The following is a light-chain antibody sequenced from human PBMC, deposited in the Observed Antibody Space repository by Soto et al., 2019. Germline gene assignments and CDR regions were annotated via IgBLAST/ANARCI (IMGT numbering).Light chain of an antibody. CDR2: GAS. CDR1: QSVSSK. V-gene: IGKV3-15*01. J-gene: IGKJ5*01. Sequence: EIVMTQSPATLSVSPGEGATLYCRASQSVSSKLTWYQQKPGQAPRLLIYGASTRATGIPARFSGSGSGTEFTLIISSLQSEDSAVYYCQQYNNWPITFGQGTRLEIK. CDR3: QQYNNWPIT.